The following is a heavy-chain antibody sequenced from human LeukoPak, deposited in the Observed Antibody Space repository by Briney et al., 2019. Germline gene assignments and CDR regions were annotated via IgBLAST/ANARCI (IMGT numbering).Heavy chain of an antibody. Sequence: PGGSLRLSCAASGFTFSSYAMHWVRQAPGKGLEWVAVISYDGSNKYYADSVKGRFTISRDNSKNTLYLQMNSLRAEDTAVYYCARGLLWFGESGPMDVWGKGTTVTVSS. CDR1: GFTFSSYA. D-gene: IGHD3-10*01. J-gene: IGHJ6*04. CDR3: ARGLLWFGESGPMDV. CDR2: ISYDGSNK. V-gene: IGHV3-30*01.